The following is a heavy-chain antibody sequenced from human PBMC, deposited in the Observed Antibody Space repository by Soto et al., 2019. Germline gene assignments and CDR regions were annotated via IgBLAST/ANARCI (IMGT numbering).Heavy chain of an antibody. J-gene: IGHJ5*02. CDR2: IYYSGSTY. CDR1: GDSISSSSYY. CDR3: ARNAFSVHPMLRGVTWFDP. D-gene: IGHD3-10*01. V-gene: IGHV4-39*01. Sequence: SETLSLTCTVSGDSISSSSYYWGWIRQPPGMGLEWIGSIYYSGSTYYYNPSLKSRVTISVDTSKNQFSLKLSSVTAADTAVYYCARNAFSVHPMLRGVTWFDPWGQGTLVTVSS.